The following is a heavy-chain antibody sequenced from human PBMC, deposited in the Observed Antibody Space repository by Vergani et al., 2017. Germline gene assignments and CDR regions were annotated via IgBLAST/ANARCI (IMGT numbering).Heavy chain of an antibody. V-gene: IGHV3-30*03. CDR3: ATKSCGTAGCQIGYFRE. CDR2: ISYDGTQK. J-gene: IGHJ1*01. Sequence: QVHLVESGGGVVQPGRSLRLSCVVSGFTSSYYGMHWVRQAPGKGLEWVAVISYDGTQKYYADSVKGRFTISRDNSKSTLYLQMISLRTEDTAVYYCATKSCGTAGCQIGYFREWGQGTLVTVSS. D-gene: IGHD1-1*01. CDR1: GFTSSYYG.